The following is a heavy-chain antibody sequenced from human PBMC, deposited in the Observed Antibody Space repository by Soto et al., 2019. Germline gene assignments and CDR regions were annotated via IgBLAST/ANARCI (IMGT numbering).Heavy chain of an antibody. Sequence: ECLKISCKGSGFTFTNYWIGWVRQMPGKGLEWMGIIYPGDSDTRYSRSLQGQVTLSADKSITPAFLHWNSLTASDTAMYYCVTLPARAHLLSLAWFAFWGQGPLVTVSS. CDR3: VTLPARAHLLSLAWFAF. CDR2: IYPGDSDT. J-gene: IGHJ5*01. CDR1: GFTFTNYW. D-gene: IGHD2-21*01. V-gene: IGHV5-51*01.